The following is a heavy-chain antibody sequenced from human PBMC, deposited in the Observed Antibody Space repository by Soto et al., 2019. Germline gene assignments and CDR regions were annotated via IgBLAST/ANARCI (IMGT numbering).Heavy chain of an antibody. Sequence: SETLSLTCTVSGGSISSGDYYWSWIRQPPGKGLEWIGYIYYSGSTYYNPSLKSRVTISVDTSKNQFSLKLSSVTAADTAVYYCARVKSSGYDPDPPDYWGQGTLVTVSS. V-gene: IGHV4-30-4*01. J-gene: IGHJ4*02. D-gene: IGHD3-22*01. CDR2: IYYSGST. CDR3: ARVKSSGYDPDPPDY. CDR1: GGSISSGDYY.